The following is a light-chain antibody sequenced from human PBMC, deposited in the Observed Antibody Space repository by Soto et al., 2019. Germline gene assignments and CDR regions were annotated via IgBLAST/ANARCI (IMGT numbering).Light chain of an antibody. CDR3: QQYGSSPSWT. CDR2: GAS. CDR1: QSVSSSY. Sequence: EVVLTQSPGTLSLSPGERATLSCRAIQSVSSSYLAWYQQKPGQAPRLLIYGASGRATVIPDRFSGSGSGTDFTLTISRLEPEDFAVYYCQQYGSSPSWTFGQGTMADVK. V-gene: IGKV3-20*01. J-gene: IGKJ1*01.